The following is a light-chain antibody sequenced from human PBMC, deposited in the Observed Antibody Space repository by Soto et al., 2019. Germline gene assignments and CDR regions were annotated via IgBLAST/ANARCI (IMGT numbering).Light chain of an antibody. CDR3: QQYGRSPPLI. Sequence: EVVLTQSPGTLSLSPGERATLSCRASHTVSSNYLAWYRQTPGQAPRLPIYPASTRATGIPDRFSGSGSGTDFTLTISRLEPEDYAVYYCQQYGRSPPLIFGGGTKVEIK. CDR2: PAS. J-gene: IGKJ4*01. CDR1: HTVSSNY. V-gene: IGKV3-20*01.